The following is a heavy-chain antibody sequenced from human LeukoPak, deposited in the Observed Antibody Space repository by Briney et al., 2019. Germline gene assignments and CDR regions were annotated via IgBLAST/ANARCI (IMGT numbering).Heavy chain of an antibody. J-gene: IGHJ4*02. Sequence: PSETLSLTCAVSGGSISGYYWSWIRQPPGKGLEWIGYIYYSGSTKYNPSLKSRVTISVDTSKNQFSLRLSSVIAADTAMYYCAREKYGGSNDYWGQGTLVTVSS. V-gene: IGHV4-59*01. CDR3: AREKYGGSNDY. CDR1: GGSISGYY. CDR2: IYYSGST. D-gene: IGHD1-26*01.